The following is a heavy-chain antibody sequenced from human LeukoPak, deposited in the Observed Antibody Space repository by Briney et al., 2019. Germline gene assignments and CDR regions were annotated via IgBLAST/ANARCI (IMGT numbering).Heavy chain of an antibody. V-gene: IGHV4-61*02. J-gene: IGHJ4*02. D-gene: IGHD6-13*01. CDR1: GGSISSSNYY. CDR3: AREGSAAGWDYFDY. CDR2: IYTGGNT. Sequence: SETLSLTCTVSGGSISSSNYYWNWIRQPAGKGLEWIGRIYTGGNTNSNPSLKSRVTMSVDTSKNQFSLKLNSLTTADTAVCYCAREGSAAGWDYFDYWGQGTLVTVSS.